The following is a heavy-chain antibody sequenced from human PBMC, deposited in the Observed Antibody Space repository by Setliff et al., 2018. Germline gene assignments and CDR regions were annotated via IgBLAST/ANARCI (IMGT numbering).Heavy chain of an antibody. CDR1: GFTFHVYA. J-gene: IGHJ4*02. Sequence: PGGSLRLSCAASGFTFHVYAMPWVRQAPGKGLEWVSGITGNSDRIAYADSLKGRFTISRDNSKNTLYLQMNSLRPDDTAVYYCAKDIYGSGSYAVGGYFDYWGQGTQVTVSS. CDR2: ITGNSDRI. D-gene: IGHD3-10*01. CDR3: AKDIYGSGSYAVGGYFDY. V-gene: IGHV3-9*01.